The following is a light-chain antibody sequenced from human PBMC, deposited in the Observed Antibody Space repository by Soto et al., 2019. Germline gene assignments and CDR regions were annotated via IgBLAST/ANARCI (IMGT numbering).Light chain of an antibody. V-gene: IGKV1-5*03. Sequence: IQLTQSPSSLSASVGDSVTIPCRASQGISSFLAWYQQKPGKAPKLLIYKASSLQSGVPSRFSGSGSGTEFTLTISSLQPDDFATYYCQQYVTAFRSFGQGTKVDIK. CDR3: QQYVTAFRS. CDR2: KAS. J-gene: IGKJ1*01. CDR1: QGISSF.